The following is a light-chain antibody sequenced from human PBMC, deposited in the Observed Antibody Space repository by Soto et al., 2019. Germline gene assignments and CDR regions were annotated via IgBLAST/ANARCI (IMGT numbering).Light chain of an antibody. J-gene: IGKJ5*01. CDR2: GAS. V-gene: IGKV3-20*01. CDR1: HSVSSSS. Sequence: EIVLTQSPGTLSLSPGERATLSCRASHSVSSSSLAWYQQKPGQAPRLIIYGASSRATGITDRFSGSGSGTDFTLTISSLEPEDFAVYYCQQYGSSPPITFGQGTRLEIK. CDR3: QQYGSSPPIT.